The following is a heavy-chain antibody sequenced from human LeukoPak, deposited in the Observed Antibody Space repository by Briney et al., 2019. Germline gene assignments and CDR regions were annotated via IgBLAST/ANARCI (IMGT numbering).Heavy chain of an antibody. V-gene: IGHV4-59*08. CDR2: IYYSGST. CDR1: GGSISSYY. CDR3: ARVNVDTAMCFDY. J-gene: IGHJ4*02. Sequence: SETLSLTCTVSGGSISSYYWSWIRQPPGKGLEWIGYIYYSGSTNYNPSLKSRVTISVDTSKNQFSLKLSSVTAADTAVYYCARVNVDTAMCFDYWGQGTLVTVSS. D-gene: IGHD5-18*01.